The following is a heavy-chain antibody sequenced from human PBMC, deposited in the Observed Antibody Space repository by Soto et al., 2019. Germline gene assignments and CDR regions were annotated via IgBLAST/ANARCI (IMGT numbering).Heavy chain of an antibody. CDR1: EDIFRSHG. CDR2: VTPVIGAP. Sequence: QVFLVQSGAEVRKPGSSVRVSCKASEDIFRSHGFTWVRQAPGQGLECMGGVTPVIGAPSYAQRFQGRATITAEEYTSTVHMDLSSLRSEDTAVYYCASYYSGSGTYSPFDFWGQGSLVNVSS. V-gene: IGHV1-69*01. CDR3: ASYYSGSGTYSPFDF. J-gene: IGHJ4*02. D-gene: IGHD3-10*01.